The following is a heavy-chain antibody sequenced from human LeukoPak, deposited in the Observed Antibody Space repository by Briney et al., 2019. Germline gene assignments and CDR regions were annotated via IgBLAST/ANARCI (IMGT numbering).Heavy chain of an antibody. CDR2: ISAYNGNT. Sequence: ASVNVSCKASGYTFTNYGISWVRQAPGQGLEWIGWISAYNGNTNYAQKLQGRVTMTTDTSTSTAYMELRSLISDDAAVYYCARDFRAYCSGGSCYINYYYYGMDVWGQGTTVTVSS. CDR1: GYTFTNYG. CDR3: ARDFRAYCSGGSCYINYYYYGMDV. V-gene: IGHV1-18*01. D-gene: IGHD2-15*01. J-gene: IGHJ6*02.